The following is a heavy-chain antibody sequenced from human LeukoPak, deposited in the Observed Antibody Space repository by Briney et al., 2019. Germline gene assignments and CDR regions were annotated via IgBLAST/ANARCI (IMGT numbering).Heavy chain of an antibody. Sequence: SETLSLTCTVSGGSISSYYWSWVRQPPGKGLEWIGYIYYSGSTNYNPSLKSRVTISVDTSKNQFSLKLSSVTAADTAVYYCARGGRWLQVGAFDIWGQGTMVTVSS. V-gene: IGHV4-59*08. D-gene: IGHD5-12*01. J-gene: IGHJ3*02. CDR1: GGSISSYY. CDR3: ARGGRWLQVGAFDI. CDR2: IYYSGST.